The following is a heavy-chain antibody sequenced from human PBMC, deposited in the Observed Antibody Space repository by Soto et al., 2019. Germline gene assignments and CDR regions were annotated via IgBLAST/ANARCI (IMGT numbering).Heavy chain of an antibody. D-gene: IGHD2-15*01. V-gene: IGHV3-7*05. J-gene: IGHJ5*02. Sequence: GGSLRLSCAASGFTFSSYWMSWVRQAPGKGLEWVANIKQDGSEKYYVDSVKGRFTISRDNAKNSLYLQMNSLRAEDTAVYYCARERVVVVAATNWFDPWGQGTLVTVSS. CDR2: IKQDGSEK. CDR1: GFTFSSYW. CDR3: ARERVVVVAATNWFDP.